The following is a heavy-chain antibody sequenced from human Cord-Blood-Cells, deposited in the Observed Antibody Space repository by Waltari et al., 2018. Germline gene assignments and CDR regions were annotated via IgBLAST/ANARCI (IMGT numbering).Heavy chain of an antibody. CDR3: ARGYQLLYNWFDP. D-gene: IGHD2-2*01. J-gene: IGHJ5*02. Sequence: QVQLVQSGAEVKKPGSSVKVSCKASGGTFSSYAIRWVRPAPGQGLEWMGVIIPIFGTANYAQKFQGRVTITADESTSTAYMELSSLRSEDTAVYYCARGYQLLYNWFDPWGQGTLVTVSS. CDR1: GGTFSSYA. V-gene: IGHV1-69*01. CDR2: IIPIFGTA.